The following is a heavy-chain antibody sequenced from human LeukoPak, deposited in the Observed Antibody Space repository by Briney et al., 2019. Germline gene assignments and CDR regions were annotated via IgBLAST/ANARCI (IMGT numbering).Heavy chain of an antibody. CDR3: ARAQTTQSPYWYFDL. V-gene: IGHV4-61*02. Sequence: PSQTLSLTCTVSGGSISSGSYYWSWIRQPAGKGLEWIGRIYTSGSTNYNPSLKSRVTISVDTSKNQFSLKLSSVTAADTAVYYCARAQTTQSPYWYFDLWGRGTLVTVSS. CDR1: GGSISSGSYY. J-gene: IGHJ2*01. CDR2: IYTSGST. D-gene: IGHD4-11*01.